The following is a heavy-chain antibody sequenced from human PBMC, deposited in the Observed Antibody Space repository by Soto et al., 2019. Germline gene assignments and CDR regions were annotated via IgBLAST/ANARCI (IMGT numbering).Heavy chain of an antibody. CDR3: TTVYSYGYYYYYGMDV. Sequence: LRLSCAASGFTFSNAWMSWVRQAPGKGLERVGRIKSKTDGGTTDYAAPVKGRFTISRDDSKNTLYLQMNSLKTEDTAVYYCTTVYSYGYYYYYGMDVWGQGTTVTVSS. J-gene: IGHJ6*02. D-gene: IGHD5-18*01. CDR1: GFTFSNAW. V-gene: IGHV3-15*01. CDR2: IKSKTDGGTT.